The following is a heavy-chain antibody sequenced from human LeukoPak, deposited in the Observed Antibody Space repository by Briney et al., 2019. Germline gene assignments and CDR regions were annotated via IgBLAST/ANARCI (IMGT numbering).Heavy chain of an antibody. CDR2: LYHSGST. CDR3: ARSGTGLLRYYFDY. D-gene: IGHD3-22*01. Sequence: SETLSLTYAVSGYSISSGYYWGWIPPPPRGGLEWIVTLYHSGSTYYNPSLKSRVTISVDTSKNQFSLRLTSVTAADTAVYYCARSGTGLLRYYFDYWGQGTLITVSS. CDR1: GYSISSGYY. J-gene: IGHJ4*02. V-gene: IGHV4-38-2*01.